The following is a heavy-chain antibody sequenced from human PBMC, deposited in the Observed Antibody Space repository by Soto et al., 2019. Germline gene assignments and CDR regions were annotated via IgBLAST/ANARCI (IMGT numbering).Heavy chain of an antibody. CDR3: GRDPYSGARYYLDL. D-gene: IGHD1-26*01. J-gene: IGHJ4*02. Sequence: GGSLRLSCEASGFTFSNYAMNWVRQAPGLGLEWVSIIRDSGGSANYADSVQGRFTISRDNSKNTLYLQINSLRAEDTAVYYCGRDPYSGARYYLDLWGQGTQVTVSS. CDR1: GFTFSNYA. V-gene: IGHV3-23*01. CDR2: IRDSGGSA.